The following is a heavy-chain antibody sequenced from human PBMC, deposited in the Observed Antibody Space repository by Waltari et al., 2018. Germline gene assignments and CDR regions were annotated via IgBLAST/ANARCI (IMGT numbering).Heavy chain of an antibody. Sequence: QLHLQESGPGLVQPSETLSLTCPVSGGSLSSICFYRDWFRQSPGKGLEWIAHLYHIGTTFYNPSLKSRVTMSLDPSKNQFSLKLSSVTAADTAVYYCARAMRYYDILTGPSDALDIWGQGTMVTVSS. CDR2: LYHIGTT. V-gene: IGHV4-39*07. CDR1: GGSLSSICFY. CDR3: ARAMRYYDILTGPSDALDI. J-gene: IGHJ3*02. D-gene: IGHD3-9*01.